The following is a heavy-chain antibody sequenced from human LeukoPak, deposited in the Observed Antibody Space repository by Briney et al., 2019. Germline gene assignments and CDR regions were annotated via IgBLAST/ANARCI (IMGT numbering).Heavy chain of an antibody. D-gene: IGHD3-16*01. CDR2: ISYDGSNK. CDR1: GFTFSSYG. Sequence: PGRSLRLSCAASGFTFSSYGMHWVRQAPGKGLEWVAVISYDGSNKYYADSVKGRFTISRDNSKNTLYLQMNSLRDEDTAVYYCAKFEFGFWGQGTLVTVSS. J-gene: IGHJ4*02. CDR3: AKFEFGF. V-gene: IGHV3-30*18.